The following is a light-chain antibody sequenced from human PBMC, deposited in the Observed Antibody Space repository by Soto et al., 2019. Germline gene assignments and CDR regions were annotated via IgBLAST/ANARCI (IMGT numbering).Light chain of an antibody. J-gene: IGKJ5*01. CDR2: GAS. V-gene: IGKV4-1*01. Sequence: DIVLTQSPDSLAVSLGERATINCKCSQNLLYRPDNKNPLAWYQQKPGQAPRLLIYGASSRATGITDRFSGTGSETDFTLTISRLEPEDFAVYYCQKYDNSPITFGQGTRLEIK. CDR3: QKYDNSPIT. CDR1: QNLLYRPDNKNP.